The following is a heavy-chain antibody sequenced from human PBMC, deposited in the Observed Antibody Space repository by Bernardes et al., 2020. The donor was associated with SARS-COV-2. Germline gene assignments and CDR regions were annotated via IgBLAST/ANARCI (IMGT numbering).Heavy chain of an antibody. D-gene: IGHD3-16*01. J-gene: IGHJ4*02. Sequence: SETLSLTRTVSGGSISSYYWSWIRQPPGKGLEWIGYIYYSGSTNYNPSLKSRVTISVDTSKNQFSLKLSSVTAADTAVYYCARHSLWGDHFDYWGQGTLVTVSS. CDR2: IYYSGST. CDR3: ARHSLWGDHFDY. V-gene: IGHV4-59*08. CDR1: GGSISSYY.